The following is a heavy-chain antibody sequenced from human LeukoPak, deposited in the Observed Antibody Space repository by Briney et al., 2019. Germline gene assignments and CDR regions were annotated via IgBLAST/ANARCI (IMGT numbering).Heavy chain of an antibody. CDR1: GFTFSSYW. J-gene: IGHJ1*01. D-gene: IGHD6-13*01. V-gene: IGHV3-74*01. CDR3: ARGGSSWSGYFQH. Sequence: GGSLRLSCAASGFTFSSYWMHWVRQAPGKGLVWVSRINSDGSSTTYADSVKGRFTISRDNAKNTLYLQMNSLRAEDTAVYYCARGGSSWSGYFQHWGQGTLVAVSS. CDR2: INSDGSST.